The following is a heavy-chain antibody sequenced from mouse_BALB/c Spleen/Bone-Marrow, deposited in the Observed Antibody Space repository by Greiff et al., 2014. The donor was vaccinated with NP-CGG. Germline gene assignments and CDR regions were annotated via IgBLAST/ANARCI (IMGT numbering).Heavy chain of an antibody. J-gene: IGHJ2*01. Sequence: EVQLQQSGAELVKPGASVKLSCTASGFNIKDTYMHWVKQRPEQGLEWIGRIDPANGNTKYDPKFQGEATITADTSSNTAYLQLSSLTSEDAAVYYCAYGSCYDYFDYWGQGTTLTVSS. CDR3: AYGSCYDYFDY. V-gene: IGHV14-3*02. CDR2: IDPANGNT. CDR1: GFNIKDTY. D-gene: IGHD1-1*01.